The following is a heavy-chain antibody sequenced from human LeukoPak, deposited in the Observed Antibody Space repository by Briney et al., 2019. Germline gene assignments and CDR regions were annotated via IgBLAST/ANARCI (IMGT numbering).Heavy chain of an antibody. J-gene: IGHJ6*02. CDR2: IKRIIDGGTT. Sequence: PGGSLRLSCAASGFTFSNTWMNWVRQAPGKGLEWVGRIKRIIDGGTTDYAAPVKGRFTVSRDDSINTLYLQMGSLRAEDMAVYYCVNYGMDVWGQGTTVTVSS. V-gene: IGHV3-15*01. CDR1: GFTFSNTW. CDR3: VNYGMDV.